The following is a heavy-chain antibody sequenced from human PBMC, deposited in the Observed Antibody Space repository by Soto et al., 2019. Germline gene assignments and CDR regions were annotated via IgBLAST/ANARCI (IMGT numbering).Heavy chain of an antibody. Sequence: ASVKVSCKASGYTFTGYYMHWVRQAPGQGLEWMGWINPNSGGTNYAQKFQGRVTMTGDTSISTAYMELSRLRSDDTAVYYCASQGGRYDFWSGYLGLQFDYWGQGTLVTVSS. D-gene: IGHD3-3*01. J-gene: IGHJ4*02. V-gene: IGHV1-2*02. CDR2: INPNSGGT. CDR1: GYTFTGYY. CDR3: ASQGGRYDFWSGYLGLQFDY.